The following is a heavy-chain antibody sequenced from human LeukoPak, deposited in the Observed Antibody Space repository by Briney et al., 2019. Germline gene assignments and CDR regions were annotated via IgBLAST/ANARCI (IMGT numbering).Heavy chain of an antibody. CDR2: IYDSGTT. J-gene: IGHJ3*02. D-gene: IGHD5-12*01. CDR1: GFTFSNAW. V-gene: IGHV4-4*02. CDR3: ATHRRSGSGGSENAFEI. Sequence: GSLRLSCAASGFTFSNAWMSWVRQAPGKGLEWIGNIYDSGTTHYNPSPKSRVTISGDTSKNQFSLKLNSVTAADTAIYYCATHRRSGSGGSENAFEIWGQGTMVTVSS.